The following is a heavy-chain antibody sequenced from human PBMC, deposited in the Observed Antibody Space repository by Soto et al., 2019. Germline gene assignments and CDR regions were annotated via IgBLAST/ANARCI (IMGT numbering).Heavy chain of an antibody. CDR2: SIPISDTT. CDR3: ARSQGSSTSLEILYYFYYGMDG. CDR1: GGTFSSYA. D-gene: IGHD2-2*01. Sequence: QVQLVQSGAEVKKPGSSVKVSGKASGGTFSSYAISWVRQAPGQGLEWMGGSIPISDTTNYAQKFKGRVKITSDESKSTAYMELSSMRSEDTAVYYFARSQGSSTSLEILYYFYYGMDGWGHGSRVTVYS. J-gene: IGHJ6*02. V-gene: IGHV1-69*01.